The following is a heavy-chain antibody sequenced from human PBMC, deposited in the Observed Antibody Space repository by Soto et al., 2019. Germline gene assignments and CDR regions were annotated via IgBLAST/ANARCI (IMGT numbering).Heavy chain of an antibody. Sequence: SETLSLTCTVSGGSISDDYWSWIRQPPGKGLEWIGHISHSGSTNYNPSLKSRVTISVDTSKRQFSLKLSSVTAADTAVYYCARGGVHYYDSSGYTNWFDPWGQGTRVTVSS. CDR3: ARGGVHYYDSSGYTNWFDP. J-gene: IGHJ5*02. V-gene: IGHV4-59*01. D-gene: IGHD3-22*01. CDR2: ISHSGST. CDR1: GGSISDDY.